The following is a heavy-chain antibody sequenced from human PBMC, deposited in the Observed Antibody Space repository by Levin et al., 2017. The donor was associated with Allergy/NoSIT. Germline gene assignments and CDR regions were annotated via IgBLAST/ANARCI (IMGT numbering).Heavy chain of an antibody. CDR2: INPNSGGT. CDR3: ARDFVSGSYSHLFDY. V-gene: IGHV1-2*02. D-gene: IGHD3-10*01. J-gene: IGHJ4*02. Sequence: GASVKVSCKASGYTFTGYYMHWVRQAPGQGLEWMGWINPNSGGTNYAQKFQGRVTMTRDTSISTAYMELSRLRSDDTAVYYCARDFVSGSYSHLFDYWGQGTLVTVSS. CDR1: GYTFTGYY.